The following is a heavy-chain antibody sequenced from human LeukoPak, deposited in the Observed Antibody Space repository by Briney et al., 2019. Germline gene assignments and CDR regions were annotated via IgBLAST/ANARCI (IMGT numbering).Heavy chain of an antibody. CDR2: INHSGST. J-gene: IGHJ4*02. D-gene: IGHD5-24*01. Sequence: SETLSLTCAVYGGSFSGYYWSWIRQPPGKGLEWVGEINHSGSTNYNPSLKSRVTISVDTSKNQFSLKLSSVTAADTAVYYCARSTNRYGYSLDYWGQGTLVTVSS. CDR3: ARSTNRYGYSLDY. V-gene: IGHV4-34*01. CDR1: GGSFSGYY.